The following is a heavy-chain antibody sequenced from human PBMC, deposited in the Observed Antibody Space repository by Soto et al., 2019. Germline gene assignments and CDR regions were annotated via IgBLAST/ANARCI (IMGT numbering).Heavy chain of an antibody. J-gene: IGHJ4*02. CDR3: ARWLSSTVTPTRYFDY. CDR1: GGSISSGGYY. V-gene: IGHV4-31*03. Sequence: QVQLQESGPGLVKPSQTLSLTCTVSGGSISSGGYYWSWIRQHPGKGLEWIGYIYYSGSTYYNPSLKSRVTISVDTSKNQFSLKLSSVTAADTAVYYRARWLSSTVTPTRYFDYWGQGTLVTVSS. CDR2: IYYSGST. D-gene: IGHD4-17*01.